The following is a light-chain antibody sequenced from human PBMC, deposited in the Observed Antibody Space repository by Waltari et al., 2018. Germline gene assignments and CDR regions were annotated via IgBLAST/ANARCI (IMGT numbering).Light chain of an antibody. V-gene: IGKV2-28*01. J-gene: IGKJ4*01. Sequence: VMTQSPVSLAVIPGEPASISCRSSQSLLHSNGYNYLNWYLQRPGQSPHLLIYSVSDRASGVPARFSGSGSGTNFTLKISRVEAEDVGIYYCMQALQPPITFGGGTKVEIK. CDR3: MQALQPPIT. CDR1: QSLLHSNGYNY. CDR2: SVS.